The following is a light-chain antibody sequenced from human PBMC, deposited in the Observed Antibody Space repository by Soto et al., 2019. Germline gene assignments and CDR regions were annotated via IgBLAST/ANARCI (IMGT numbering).Light chain of an antibody. V-gene: IGKV3-15*01. CDR3: QQYYNSPMWT. Sequence: EIVLTQSPGTLSLSLGERATLSCRASQSVSRNYLAWYQQKPGQAPRLLIFRASTRATGVPARFSGRGSGTEFTLTISGLQSEDFAIYYCQQYYNSPMWTFGQGTKVDIK. CDR1: QSVSRN. J-gene: IGKJ1*01. CDR2: RAS.